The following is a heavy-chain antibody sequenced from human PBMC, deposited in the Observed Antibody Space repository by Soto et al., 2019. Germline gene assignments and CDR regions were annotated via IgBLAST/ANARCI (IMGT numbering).Heavy chain of an antibody. CDR3: AKDYSLRWYRGYFDY. D-gene: IGHD4-17*01. CDR2: ISGSGGST. CDR1: GFTFSSYA. J-gene: IGHJ4*02. V-gene: IGHV3-23*01. Sequence: GWSLRLSCAASGFTFSSYAMRWVRQAPGKGLEWVSAISGSGGSTYYADSVKGRFTISRDNSKNTLYLQMNSLRAEDTAVYYCAKDYSLRWYRGYFDYWGQGTLVTVSS.